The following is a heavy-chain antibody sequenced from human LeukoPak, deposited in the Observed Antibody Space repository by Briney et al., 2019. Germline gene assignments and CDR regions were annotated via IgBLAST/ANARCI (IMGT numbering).Heavy chain of an antibody. V-gene: IGHV3-15*01. CDR1: GFTFSNAW. J-gene: IGHJ4*02. Sequence: TGGSLRLSCAASGFTFSNAWMSWVRQAPGKGLEWVGRIKSKTDGGTTDYAAPVKGRFTISRDDSKNTLYLQMNSLKTEDTAVYYCTTDLYYYDSSGYFSQNFDYWGQGTLVTVSS. CDR2: IKSKTDGGTT. D-gene: IGHD3-22*01. CDR3: TTDLYYYDSSGYFSQNFDY.